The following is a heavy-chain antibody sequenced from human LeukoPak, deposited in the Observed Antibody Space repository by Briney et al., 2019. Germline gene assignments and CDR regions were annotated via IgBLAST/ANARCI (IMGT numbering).Heavy chain of an antibody. V-gene: IGHV1-69*04. CDR3: ARDYYDSSGFEPIPDY. CDR1: GGTFSSYA. J-gene: IGHJ4*02. CDR2: IIPILGIA. D-gene: IGHD3-22*01. Sequence: SVKVSCKASGGTFSSYAISWVRQAPGQGLEWMGRIIPILGIANYAQKFQGRVTITADKSTSTAYMELSSLRSEDTAVYYCARDYYDSSGFEPIPDYWGQGTLVTVSS.